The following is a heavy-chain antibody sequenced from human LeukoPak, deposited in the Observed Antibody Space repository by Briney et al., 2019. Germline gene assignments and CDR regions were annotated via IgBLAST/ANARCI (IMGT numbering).Heavy chain of an antibody. D-gene: IGHD2-15*01. Sequence: GASVKVSCNASGYTFTGYYIHWVRQAPGQGLEWMGRINPNSGGTNYAQKLQGRVTMTRDTSISTAYMELSSLRSDDTAVYYCVRYESGGATYDYWGQGTLVTVSS. CDR3: VRYESGGATYDY. CDR2: INPNSGGT. CDR1: GYTFTGYY. V-gene: IGHV1-2*06. J-gene: IGHJ4*02.